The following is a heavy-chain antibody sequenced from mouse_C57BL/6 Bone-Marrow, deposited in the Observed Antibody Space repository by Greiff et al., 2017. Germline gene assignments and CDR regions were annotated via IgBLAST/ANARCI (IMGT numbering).Heavy chain of an antibody. Sequence: QVQLQQPGAELVKPGASVKLSCKASGYTFTSYWMQWVKQRPGQGLEWLGEIDPSDSYTNYNQKFKGKATLTVDTSSSTAYMQLSSLTSEDSAVYYCARGGEFDYWGQGTTLTVSS. CDR2: IDPSDSYT. J-gene: IGHJ2*01. CDR1: GYTFTSYW. V-gene: IGHV1-50*01. CDR3: ARGGEFDY.